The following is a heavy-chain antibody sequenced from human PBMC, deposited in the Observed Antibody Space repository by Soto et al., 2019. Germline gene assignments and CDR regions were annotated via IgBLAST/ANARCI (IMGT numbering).Heavy chain of an antibody. CDR3: ARDLGPNSNDAFDI. Sequence: QVQLQESGPGLVKPSETLSLTCTVSGGSISSYYWNWIRQPPGKGLEWIGYIYYRGSTNYNPSLKSRVTISVDTPKNQFSQKLSSVTAADTAVYYCARDLGPNSNDAFDIWGEGTMVTVSS. D-gene: IGHD4-4*01. V-gene: IGHV4-59*01. CDR1: GGSISSYY. J-gene: IGHJ3*02. CDR2: IYYRGST.